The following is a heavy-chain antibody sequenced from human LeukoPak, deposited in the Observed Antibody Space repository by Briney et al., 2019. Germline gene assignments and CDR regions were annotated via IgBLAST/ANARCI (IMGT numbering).Heavy chain of an antibody. D-gene: IGHD5-18*01. J-gene: IGHJ3*02. CDR1: GYSFTSYW. V-gene: IGHV5-10-1*01. CDR3: ARCRSRYSYRSPDAFDI. CDR2: IDPSDSYT. Sequence: GESLKISCKGSGYSFTSYWISWVRQMPGKGLEWMGRIDPSDSYTNYSPSFQGHVTISADKSISTAYLQWSSLKASDTAMYYCARCRSRYSYRSPDAFDIWGQGTMVTVSS.